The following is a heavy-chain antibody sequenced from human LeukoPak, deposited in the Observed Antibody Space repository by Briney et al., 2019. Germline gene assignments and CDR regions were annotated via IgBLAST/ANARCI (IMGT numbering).Heavy chain of an antibody. J-gene: IGHJ4*02. Sequence: GGSLRLSCAAPGFTFSSYAMSWVRQAPGKGLEWVSYISGSGGTTSYADSVKGRVTISRDNSKNTLYLQMNSLRAEDTAVYYCAKRDSSGSLPRLFDYWGQGTLVTVSS. D-gene: IGHD6-19*01. CDR1: GFTFSSYA. V-gene: IGHV3-23*01. CDR3: AKRDSSGSLPRLFDY. CDR2: ISGSGGTT.